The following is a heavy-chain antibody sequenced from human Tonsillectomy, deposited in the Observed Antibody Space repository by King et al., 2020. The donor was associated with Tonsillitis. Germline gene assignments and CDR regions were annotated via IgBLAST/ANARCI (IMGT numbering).Heavy chain of an antibody. CDR1: GGSISGSSYY. CDR2: IYYSGTT. V-gene: IGHV4-39*07. Sequence: QLQESGPGLVKPSETLSLTCTVSGGSISGSSYYWGWIRQPPGKGLEWIGTIYYSGTTYYNPSLKSRVTISVDTSKNQFSLRLSSVTAADTAVYYCASQQGNWFDPWGQGTLVTVSS. J-gene: IGHJ5*02. CDR3: ASQQGNWFDP.